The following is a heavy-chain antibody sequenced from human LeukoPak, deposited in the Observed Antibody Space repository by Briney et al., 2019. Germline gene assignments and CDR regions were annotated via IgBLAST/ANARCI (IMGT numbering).Heavy chain of an antibody. Sequence: PGGSLRLSCAASGFTFSTYAMSWVRQAPGKGLEWVSTFSGGGGSTYYADFVKGRFTISRDNSKNTLYLQMNNLRAEDTAVYYCAKGTDPFMGGAEIDYWGQGTLVTVSS. V-gene: IGHV3-23*01. J-gene: IGHJ4*02. D-gene: IGHD1-26*01. CDR3: AKGTDPFMGGAEIDY. CDR2: FSGGGGST. CDR1: GFTFSTYA.